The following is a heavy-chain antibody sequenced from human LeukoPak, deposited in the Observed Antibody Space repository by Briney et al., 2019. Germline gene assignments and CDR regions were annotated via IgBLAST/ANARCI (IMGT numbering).Heavy chain of an antibody. CDR3: ARHRMGVTRDFDY. Sequence: PSETLSLTCTVSGGSISSYYWSWIRQPPGKGLEWIGYIYYSGTTDNNPSLKSRVTISVDTSKNQFSLRLTSVTAADTAVYYCARHRMGVTRDFDYWGQGTLDTVSS. CDR1: GGSISSYY. V-gene: IGHV4-59*08. J-gene: IGHJ4*02. CDR2: IYYSGTT. D-gene: IGHD3-10*01.